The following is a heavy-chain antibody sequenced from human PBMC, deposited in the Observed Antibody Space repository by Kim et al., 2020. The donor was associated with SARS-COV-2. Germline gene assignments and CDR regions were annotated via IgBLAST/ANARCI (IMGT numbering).Heavy chain of an antibody. V-gene: IGHV1-2*02. CDR2: INPNSGGT. Sequence: ASVKVSCKASGYTFTGYYMHWVRQAPGQGLEWMGWINPNSGGTNYAQKFQGRVTMTRDTSISTAYMELSRLRSDDTAVYYCARELIAAAGTRGWFDPWGQGTLVTVSS. CDR1: GYTFTGYY. CDR3: ARELIAAAGTRGWFDP. J-gene: IGHJ5*02. D-gene: IGHD6-13*01.